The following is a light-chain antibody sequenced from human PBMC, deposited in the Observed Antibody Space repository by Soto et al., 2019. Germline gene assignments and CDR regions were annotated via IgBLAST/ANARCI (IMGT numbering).Light chain of an antibody. V-gene: IGKV4-1*01. J-gene: IGKJ1*01. CDR1: RTLFYSSNNKNY. CDR3: QQYYSTPPA. Sequence: DIVMTQSPDSLAVSLGERATINCKSNRTLFYSSNNKNYLAWYQEKPGQPPKQLIYWASTRQSGVPDRFSGSGSGTEFTLTISSLQAEDVAVYYCQQYYSTPPAFGQGTEVEIK. CDR2: WAS.